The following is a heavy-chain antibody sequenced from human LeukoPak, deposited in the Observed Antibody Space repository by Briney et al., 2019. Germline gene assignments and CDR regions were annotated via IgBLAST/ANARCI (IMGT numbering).Heavy chain of an antibody. V-gene: IGHV1-69*06. D-gene: IGHD4-23*01. Sequence: WASVKVSCKASGGTFSSYAISWVRQAPGQGLEWMGGIIPIFGTANYAQKFQGRVTMTEDTSTDTAYMELSSLRSEDTAVYYCATPGYGGKGGYYFDYWGQGTLVTVSS. J-gene: IGHJ4*02. CDR1: GGTFSSYA. CDR3: ATPGYGGKGGYYFDY. CDR2: IIPIFGTA.